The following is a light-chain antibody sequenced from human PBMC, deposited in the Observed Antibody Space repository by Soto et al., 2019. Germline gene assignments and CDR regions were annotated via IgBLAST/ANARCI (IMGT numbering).Light chain of an antibody. CDR2: AAS. J-gene: IGKJ4*01. V-gene: IGKV3-11*01. Sequence: EIVMTQSPVTLSVSPGERATLSCRASQSVSSSLAWYQQKPGQAPRLLIYAASHRATGIPTRFSGSGSGTDFTLTISSLEPEDFAVYYCQQRSDWPPSLTFGGGTKVDIK. CDR3: QQRSDWPPSLT. CDR1: QSVSSS.